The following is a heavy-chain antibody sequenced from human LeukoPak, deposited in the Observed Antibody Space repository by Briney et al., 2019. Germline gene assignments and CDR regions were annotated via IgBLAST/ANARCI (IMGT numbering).Heavy chain of an antibody. CDR2: ISGSGGST. D-gene: IGHD6-13*01. V-gene: IGHV3-23*01. J-gene: IGHJ3*02. CDR3: AKGQQQLVGDAFDI. Sequence: PGGSLRLSCAASGFTVSSNYMSWVRQAPGKGLEWVSAISGSGGSTYYADSVKGRFTISRDNSKNTLYLQMNSLRAEDTAVYYCAKGQQQLVGDAFDIWGQGTMVTVSS. CDR1: GFTVSSNY.